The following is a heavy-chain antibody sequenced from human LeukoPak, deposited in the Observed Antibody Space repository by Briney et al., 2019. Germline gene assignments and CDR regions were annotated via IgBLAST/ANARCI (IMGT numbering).Heavy chain of an antibody. V-gene: IGHV3-23*01. CDR1: GFAFCSYG. CDR2: ISAIDDST. Sequence: TGGSLRLSCAVSGFAFCSYGMGWVRPGPGKGLEWVSAISAIDDSTYYADSMKGPFTISRDNSKNTLYLQVNSLRAEDTAVYYCAKNRGVLRHFDCYDYWGQGTLVTVSS. J-gene: IGHJ4*02. D-gene: IGHD3-9*01. CDR3: AKNRGVLRHFDCYDY.